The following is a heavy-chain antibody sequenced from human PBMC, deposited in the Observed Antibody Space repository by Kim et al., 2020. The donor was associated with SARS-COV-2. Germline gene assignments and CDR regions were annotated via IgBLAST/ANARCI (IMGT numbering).Heavy chain of an antibody. CDR3: ARAGPGGGFGENFYFDY. V-gene: IGHV1-2*04. CDR2: INPNTGGT. D-gene: IGHD3-10*01. Sequence: ASVKVSCKASGYTFIDYYMHWVRQAPGQGLEWMGWINPNTGGTNYALKFQGWVTMTRDTSISTAYMELTRLRSDDTVVYYLARAGPGGGFGENFYFDYWG. CDR1: GYTFIDYY. J-gene: IGHJ4*01.